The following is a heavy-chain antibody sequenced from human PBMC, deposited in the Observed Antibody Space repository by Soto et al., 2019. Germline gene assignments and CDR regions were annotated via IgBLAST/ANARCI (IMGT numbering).Heavy chain of an antibody. V-gene: IGHV4-59*01. J-gene: IGHJ6*02. CDR3: ASRTNGSGSYYRLDYYYGMDV. CDR2: IYYSGST. Sequence: SETLSLTCTVSGGSISSYYWSWIRQPPGKGLEWIGYIYYSGSTNYNPSLKSRVTISVDTSKNQFSLKLSSVTAADTAVYYCASRTNGSGSYYRLDYYYGMDVWGQGTTVNVSS. D-gene: IGHD3-10*01. CDR1: GGSISSYY.